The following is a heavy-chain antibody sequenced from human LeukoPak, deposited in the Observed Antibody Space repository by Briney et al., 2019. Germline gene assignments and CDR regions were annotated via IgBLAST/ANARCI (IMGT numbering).Heavy chain of an antibody. D-gene: IGHD3-3*01. J-gene: IGHJ4*02. Sequence: SQTLSLTCTVSGGSISSGSYYWSWIRQPAGKGLEWIGRIYTSGSTNYNPSLKSRVTISVDTSKNQFSLKLSPVTAADTAVYYCARDRVTIFGVVPYDYWGQGTLVTVSS. V-gene: IGHV4-61*02. CDR2: IYTSGST. CDR3: ARDRVTIFGVVPYDY. CDR1: GGSISSGSYY.